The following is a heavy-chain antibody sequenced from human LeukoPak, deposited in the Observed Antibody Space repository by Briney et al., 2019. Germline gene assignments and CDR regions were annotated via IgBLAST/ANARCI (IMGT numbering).Heavy chain of an antibody. J-gene: IGHJ5*02. CDR3: ARTENRVTIFGVVGNWFDP. V-gene: IGHV1-2*02. Sequence: ASVNVSCKASVYTFTVYYMHWVRQAPGQGLEWMGWINPNSGGTNYAQKFQGRVTMTRDTSISTAYMELSRLRSDDTAVYYCARTENRVTIFGVVGNWFDPWGQGTLVTVSS. D-gene: IGHD3-3*01. CDR1: VYTFTVYY. CDR2: INPNSGGT.